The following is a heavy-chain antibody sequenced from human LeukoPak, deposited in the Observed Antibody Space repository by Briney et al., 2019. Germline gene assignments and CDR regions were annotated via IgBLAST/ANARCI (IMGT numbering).Heavy chain of an antibody. CDR1: GFTFSSYS. CDR2: ISSSSSYI. J-gene: IGHJ4*02. V-gene: IGHV3-21*01. D-gene: IGHD5-18*01. CDR3: ARGSGYSYGLPGGY. Sequence: GGSLRLSCAASGFTFSSYSMNWVRQAPGKGLEWVSPISSSSSYIYYADSVKGRFTVSRDNAKNSLYLQMNSLRAEDTAVYYCARGSGYSYGLPGGYWGQGTLVTVSS.